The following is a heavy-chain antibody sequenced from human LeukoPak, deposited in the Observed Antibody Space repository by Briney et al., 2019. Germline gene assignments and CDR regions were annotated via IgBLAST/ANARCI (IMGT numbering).Heavy chain of an antibody. D-gene: IGHD5-24*01. J-gene: IGHJ4*02. CDR1: GGSISSSSYS. CDR2: IYYSGST. CDR3: ARGGYNGDYFDY. Sequence: KTSETLSLTCTVSGGSISSSSYSWGWIRQPPGKGLEWIGSIYYSGSTYYNPSLKSRVTISVDTSKNQFSLKLSSVTAADTAVYYCARGGYNGDYFDYWGQGTLVTVSS. V-gene: IGHV4-39*01.